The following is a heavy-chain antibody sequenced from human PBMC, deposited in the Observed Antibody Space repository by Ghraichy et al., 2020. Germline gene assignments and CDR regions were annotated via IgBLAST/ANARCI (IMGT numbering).Heavy chain of an antibody. Sequence: GGSLRLSCAASGFTFSGYRVTWVRQAPGKGLEWVAKIKQDESEKYYVDSVKGRFTISRDNAKNSLYLQMNSLRAEDMAVYYCARVSYFHFDYWGKGTLVTVSS. J-gene: IGHJ4*02. CDR1: GFTFSGYR. CDR2: IKQDESEK. CDR3: ARVSYFHFDY. D-gene: IGHD3-10*01. V-gene: IGHV3-7*01.